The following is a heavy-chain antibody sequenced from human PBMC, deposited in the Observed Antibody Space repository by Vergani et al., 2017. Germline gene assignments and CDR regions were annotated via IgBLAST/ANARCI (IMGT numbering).Heavy chain of an antibody. J-gene: IGHJ5*02. CDR2: TWYEGNNN. CDR3: VRGGRGDHGDLWSRLGP. V-gene: IGHV3-33*01. D-gene: IGHD2-21*01. Sequence: QVQLVESGGGVVQTGRSLRLSCTPSSFKLGDYGMHWVRQAPGRGREWVSMTWYEGNNNYYADSVKGRFTIYKDNTVDMLSLQMNSLRPDDTAVYYCVRGGRGDHGDLWSRLGPWGQGTRVIVSS. CDR1: SFKLGDYG.